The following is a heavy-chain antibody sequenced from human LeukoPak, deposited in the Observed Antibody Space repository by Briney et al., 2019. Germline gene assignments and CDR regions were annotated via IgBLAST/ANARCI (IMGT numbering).Heavy chain of an antibody. Sequence: TGGSLSLSCAASGFTFSSYGMHWVHQAPGKGLEWVAVIWYDGSNKYYADSVKGRFTISRDNSKNTLYLQMNSLRAEDTAVYYCARDSCTSCYAGGWFDPWGQGTLVTVSS. D-gene: IGHD2-2*01. CDR2: IWYDGSNK. J-gene: IGHJ5*02. CDR1: GFTFSSYG. CDR3: ARDSCTSCYAGGWFDP. V-gene: IGHV3-33*01.